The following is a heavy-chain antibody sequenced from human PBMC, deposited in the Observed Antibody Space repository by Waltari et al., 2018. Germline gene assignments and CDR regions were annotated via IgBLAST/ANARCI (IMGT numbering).Heavy chain of an antibody. D-gene: IGHD6-13*01. V-gene: IGHV3-30-3*01. Sequence: QVQLVESGGGVVQPGRSLRLSCAASGFTFSSYAMNWVRQAPGKGLEWVAVISYDGSNKYYADSVKGRFTISRDNSKNTLYLQMNSLRAEDTAVYYCARDLKNAAAGTAGYWGQGTLVTVSS. CDR2: ISYDGSNK. CDR1: GFTFSSYA. J-gene: IGHJ4*02. CDR3: ARDLKNAAAGTAGY.